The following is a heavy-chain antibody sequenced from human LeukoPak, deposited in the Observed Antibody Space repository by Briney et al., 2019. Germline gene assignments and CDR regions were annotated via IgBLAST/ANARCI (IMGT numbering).Heavy chain of an antibody. CDR3: ARVPARRVVTTPTYFDL. CDR2: IDHSGST. J-gene: IGHJ4*02. D-gene: IGHD2-21*02. CDR1: GYSISSGYY. Sequence: SETLSLTCTVSGYSISSGYYWGWIRQPPGKGLEWTGSIDHSGSTNYNPSLKSRVTISVDTSKNQFSLKLSSVTAADTAVYYCARVPARRVVTTPTYFDLWGQGTLVTVSS. V-gene: IGHV4-38-2*02.